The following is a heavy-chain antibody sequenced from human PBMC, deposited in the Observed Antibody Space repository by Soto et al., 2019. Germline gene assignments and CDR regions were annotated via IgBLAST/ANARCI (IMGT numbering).Heavy chain of an antibody. Sequence: QLQLQESGPGLVKPSETLSLTCTVSGGSISSSSYYWGWIRQPPGKGLEWIGSIYYSGSTYYNPSLKSRVTISVDTSKNQFSLKLSSVTAAATAVYYCARGPYDSYAWYFDYWGQGTLVTVSS. CDR2: IYYSGST. CDR1: GGSISSSSYY. V-gene: IGHV4-39*01. D-gene: IGHD5-12*01. J-gene: IGHJ4*02. CDR3: ARGPYDSYAWYFDY.